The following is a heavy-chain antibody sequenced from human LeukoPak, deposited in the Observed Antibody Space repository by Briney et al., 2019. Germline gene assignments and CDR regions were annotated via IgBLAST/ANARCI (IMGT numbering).Heavy chain of an antibody. J-gene: IGHJ4*02. CDR3: ARASSGSFNFDY. CDR2: IIPIFGTA. CDR1: GGTFSSYA. V-gene: IGHV1-69*13. D-gene: IGHD1-26*01. Sequence: ASVKVSCKASGGTFSSYAISWVRQAPGQGLEWMGGIIPIFGTANYAQKFQGRVTITADESTSTAYMELSRLRSDDTAVYYCARASSGSFNFDYWGQGTLVTVSS.